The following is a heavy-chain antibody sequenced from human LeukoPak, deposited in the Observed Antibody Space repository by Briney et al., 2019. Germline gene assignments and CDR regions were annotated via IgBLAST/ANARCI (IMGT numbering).Heavy chain of an antibody. V-gene: IGHV3-74*01. CDR1: GFTFSDYA. CDR2: INNGGTNT. D-gene: IGHD7-27*01. CDR3: GRPLQLGNYYYALDV. J-gene: IGHJ6*02. Sequence: GGSLRLSCAASGFTFSDYALGWVRQAPGKGLVWVSRINNGGTNTTYADSVKGRFTISRDNAKNTLYLQMNSLRAEDTAVYYCGRPLQLGNYYYALDVWGQGTTVTVSS.